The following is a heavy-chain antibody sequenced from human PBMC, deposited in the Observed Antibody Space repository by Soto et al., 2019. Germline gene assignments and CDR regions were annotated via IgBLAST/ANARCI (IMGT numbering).Heavy chain of an antibody. V-gene: IGHV4-31*01. D-gene: IGHD6-13*01. CDR3: ARAIAAAGLDY. CDR1: GGTISSGGYY. CDR2: IYYSGST. Sequence: LSLTCPVSGGTISSGGYYWSWIRQRTGKVLEWIGYIYYSGSTYYNPSLKSQVTISVDTSKNQFSLKLSSVTAADTAVYYCARAIAAAGLDYWGQGTLVPVSS. J-gene: IGHJ4*02.